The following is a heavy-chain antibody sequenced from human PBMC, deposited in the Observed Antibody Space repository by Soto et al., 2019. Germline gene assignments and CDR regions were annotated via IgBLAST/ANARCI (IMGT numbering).Heavy chain of an antibody. J-gene: IGHJ4*02. D-gene: IGHD3-10*01. CDR3: ARSGDNGYYFVY. CDR1: GFTFSRYA. CDR2: ISSNGGST. V-gene: IGHV3-64*01. Sequence: EVQLVESGGGLVQPGGSLRLSCAASGFTFSRYAMYWVRQAPGKGLEDVSAISSNGGSTYYANSVKGRFTISRDNSKNTLYLQMGSLRAEDMAVYYCARSGDNGYYFVYWGQGTLVTVSS.